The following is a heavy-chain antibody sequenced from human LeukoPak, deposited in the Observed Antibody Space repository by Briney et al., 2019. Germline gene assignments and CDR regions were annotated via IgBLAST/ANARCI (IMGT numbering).Heavy chain of an antibody. CDR1: GYSFTSYW. J-gene: IGHJ6*02. Sequence: GESLRISCKGSGYSFTSYWIGWVRQMPGKGLEWMGIIYPGDSDTRYSPSFQGQVTISADKSISTAYLQWSSLKASDTAMYYCARRLGYCSSTSCYAGDYYYYGIDVWSQGTTVTVSS. CDR2: IYPGDSDT. V-gene: IGHV5-51*01. D-gene: IGHD2-2*01. CDR3: ARRLGYCSSTSCYAGDYYYYGIDV.